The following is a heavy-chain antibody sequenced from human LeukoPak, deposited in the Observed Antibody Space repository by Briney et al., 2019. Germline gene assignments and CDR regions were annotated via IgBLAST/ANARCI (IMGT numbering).Heavy chain of an antibody. CDR2: IRSKHDSYAT. J-gene: IGHJ4*02. V-gene: IGHV3-73*01. D-gene: IGHD2-21*02. CDR3: TRLWGDCGGDCYSRDY. CDR1: GFTFSGST. Sequence: GGSLTLSCAASGFTFSGSTMHWVRQASGKGLEWVGRIRSKHDSYATAYGASVKGRFTISRDDSKNTEYLQMNSLKIEDTAVYYCTRLWGDCGGDCYSRDYWGQGTLVTVSS.